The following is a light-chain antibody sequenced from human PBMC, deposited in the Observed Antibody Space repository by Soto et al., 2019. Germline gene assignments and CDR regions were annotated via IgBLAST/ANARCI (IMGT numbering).Light chain of an antibody. CDR1: QSLAFTDGNTY. V-gene: IGKV2-30*01. CDR3: MQAAHWPCT. Sequence: DVVMTQSPLSLPVTLGQPASISCRSSQSLAFTDGNTYLSWFHQRPGQSPRRLIYKVSNRDSGVPDRFSGSASGTDFRLQITRVEADDVGIYYCMQAAHWPCTFGRGTKLEIK. J-gene: IGKJ2*02. CDR2: KVS.